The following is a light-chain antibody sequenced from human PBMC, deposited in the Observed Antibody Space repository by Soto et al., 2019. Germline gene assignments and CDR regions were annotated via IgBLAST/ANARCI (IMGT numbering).Light chain of an antibody. CDR3: QQYNSYSPLT. CDR1: QTVRNN. Sequence: EIVMTQSPATLSVSPGERATLSCRASQTVRNNYLAWYQQKLGQAPRLLIYDTSTRATGIPARFSGSGSGTDFTLTISSLQPDDFATYYCQQYNSYSPLTFGGGTKVDIK. V-gene: IGKV3-15*01. CDR2: DTS. J-gene: IGKJ4*01.